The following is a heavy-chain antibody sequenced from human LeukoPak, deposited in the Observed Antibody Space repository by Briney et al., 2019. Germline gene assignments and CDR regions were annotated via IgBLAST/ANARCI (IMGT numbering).Heavy chain of an antibody. CDR2: IYHSGST. V-gene: IGHV4-4*02. D-gene: IGHD2-15*01. CDR3: ASLRRYCSGGSCYNWSDP. Sequence: SETLSLTCAVSGGSISSSNWWSWIRQPPGKGLEWIGEIYHSGSTNYNPSLKSRVTISVDTSKNQFSLKLSSVTAADTAVYYCASLRRYCSGGSCYNWSDPWGQGTLVTVSS. J-gene: IGHJ5*02. CDR1: GGSISSSNW.